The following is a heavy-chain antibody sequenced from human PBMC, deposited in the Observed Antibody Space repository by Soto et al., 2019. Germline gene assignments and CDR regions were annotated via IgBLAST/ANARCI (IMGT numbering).Heavy chain of an antibody. CDR1: GGSISSGGYS. CDR2: IYHTGTT. Sequence: KTSETLSLTCAVSGGSISSGGYSWSWIRQPPGKGLEWIGYIYHTGTTYYNMSLKSRVTISVDRSKNQFSLKLSSVTAADTAVYYCARSVFSWGQGTLVTVSS. D-gene: IGHD3-10*02. V-gene: IGHV4-30-2*01. J-gene: IGHJ5*02. CDR3: ARSVFS.